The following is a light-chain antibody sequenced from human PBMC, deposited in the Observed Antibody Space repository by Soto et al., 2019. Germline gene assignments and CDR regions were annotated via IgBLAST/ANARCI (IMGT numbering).Light chain of an antibody. Sequence: LSCRASQSVSSFLAWYQQRPGQAPRLLIYGASNRATGIPDRFSGSGSGTDFTLTISRLEPEDFAVYYCQQYGSSGTFGQGTKVDIK. V-gene: IGKV3-20*01. CDR2: GAS. J-gene: IGKJ1*01. CDR1: QSVSSF. CDR3: QQYGSSGT.